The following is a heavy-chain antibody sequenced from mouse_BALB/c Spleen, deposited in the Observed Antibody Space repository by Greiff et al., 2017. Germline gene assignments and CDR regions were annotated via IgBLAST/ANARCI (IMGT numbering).Heavy chain of an antibody. CDR2: IYPGDGDT. CDR3: ARWGYGRSNAY. J-gene: IGHJ3*01. Sequence: VQLQQSGAELVRPGSSVKISCKASGYAFSSYWMNWVKQRPGQGLEWIGQIYPGDGDTNYNGKFKGKATLTADKSSSTAYMQLSSLTSEDSAVYFCARWGYGRSNAYWGQGTLVTVSA. V-gene: IGHV1-80*01. D-gene: IGHD1-2*01. CDR1: GYAFSSYW.